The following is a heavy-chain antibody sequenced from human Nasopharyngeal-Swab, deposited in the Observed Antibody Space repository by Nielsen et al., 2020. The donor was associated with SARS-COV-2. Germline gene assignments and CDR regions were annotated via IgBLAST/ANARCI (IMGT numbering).Heavy chain of an antibody. CDR3: ARKGLYDSSGYPFDP. CDR1: GFTFSSYE. J-gene: IGHJ5*02. Sequence: GESLKISCAASGFTFSSYEMNLVRQAPGKGLEWVSYISSSGSTIYYADSVKGRFTISRDNAKNSLYLQMNSLRAEDTAVYYCARKGLYDSSGYPFDPWGQGTLVTVSS. CDR2: ISSSGSTI. D-gene: IGHD3-22*01. V-gene: IGHV3-48*03.